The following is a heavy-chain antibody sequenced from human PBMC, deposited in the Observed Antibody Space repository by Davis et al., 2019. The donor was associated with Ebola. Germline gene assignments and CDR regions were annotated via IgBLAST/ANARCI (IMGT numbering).Heavy chain of an antibody. Sequence: GESLKISCAASGFTFSDYYMSWIRQAPGKGLEWVSYISSSGSTIYYADSVKGRFTISRDNAKNSLYLQMNSLRAEDTAVYYCARIAVAAGLDYWGQGILVTVSS. CDR1: GFTFSDYY. CDR3: ARIAVAAGLDY. J-gene: IGHJ4*02. D-gene: IGHD6-19*01. V-gene: IGHV3-11*01. CDR2: ISSSGSTI.